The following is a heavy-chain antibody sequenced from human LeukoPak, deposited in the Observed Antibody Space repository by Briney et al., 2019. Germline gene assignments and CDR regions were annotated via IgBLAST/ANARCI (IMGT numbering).Heavy chain of an antibody. J-gene: IGHJ6*03. CDR2: INPNSGGT. V-gene: IGHV1-2*02. Sequence: GASVKVSCKASGYTFTGYYMHWVRQAPGQGLEWMGWINPNSGGTNYAQKFQGRVTMTRDTSISTAYMELSRLRSEDTAVYYCARDGLLWFGDRRSFYYYYYMDVWGKGTTVTISS. CDR1: GYTFTGYY. CDR3: ARDGLLWFGDRRSFYYYYYMDV. D-gene: IGHD3-10*01.